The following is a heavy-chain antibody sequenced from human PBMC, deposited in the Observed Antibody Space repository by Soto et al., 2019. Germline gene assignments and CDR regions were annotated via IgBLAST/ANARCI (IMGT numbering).Heavy chain of an antibody. CDR3: ARDDVWEPSKGYYYGMDV. CDR2: ISSSSYI. Sequence: GGSLRLSCAASGFTFSSYSMNWVRQAPGKGLEWVSSISSSSYIYYADSVKGRFTISRDNAKNSLYLQMNSLRAEDTAVYYCARDDVWEPSKGYYYGMDVWGQGTTVTVSS. D-gene: IGHD1-26*01. V-gene: IGHV3-21*01. J-gene: IGHJ6*02. CDR1: GFTFSSYS.